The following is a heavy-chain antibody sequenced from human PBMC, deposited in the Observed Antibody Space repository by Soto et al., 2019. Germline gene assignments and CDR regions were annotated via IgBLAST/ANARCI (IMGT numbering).Heavy chain of an antibody. CDR2: VNAGNGNT. CDR1: GYTFTSYA. V-gene: IGHV1-3*01. D-gene: IGHD3-22*01. J-gene: IGHJ4*02. Sequence: GASVKVSCKASGYTFTSYAMHWVRQAPGQRLEWMGWVNAGNGNTKYSQKFQGRVTITRDTSASTAYMELSSLRSEDTAVYYCETDYYDCSGYYDYWGQGTLVTVSS. CDR3: ETDYYDCSGYYDY.